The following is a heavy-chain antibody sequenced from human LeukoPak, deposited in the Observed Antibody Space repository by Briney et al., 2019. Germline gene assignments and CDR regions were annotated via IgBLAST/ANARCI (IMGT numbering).Heavy chain of an antibody. CDR1: GYNFPIYW. CDR3: ARFVLWGQGPYYFDY. J-gene: IGHJ4*02. V-gene: IGHV5-51*01. CDR2: IYPDDSNT. Sequence: GESLKISCQGSGYNFPIYWIGWVRQMPGQGLEWMGIIYPDDSNTIYGPSFQGQVTISADKSINTAYLEWSSLKASDTAMYYCARFVLWGQGPYYFDYWGQGTLVTVSS. D-gene: IGHD1-26*01.